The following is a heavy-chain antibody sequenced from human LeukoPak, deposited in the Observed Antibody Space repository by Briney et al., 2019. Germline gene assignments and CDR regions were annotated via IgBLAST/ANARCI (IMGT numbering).Heavy chain of an antibody. CDR1: GGSLSSGSYY. J-gene: IGHJ4*02. CDR3: AREGSYDSSGYYYVHY. D-gene: IGHD3-22*01. V-gene: IGHV4-61*02. Sequence: SETLSLTCTVSGGSLSSGSYYWSSIRQPAGKGLEWIGRIYTSGSTNYNPSLKSRVTISVDTSKNQFSLKLSSVTAADTAVYYCAREGSYDSSGYYYVHYWGQGTLVTVSS. CDR2: IYTSGST.